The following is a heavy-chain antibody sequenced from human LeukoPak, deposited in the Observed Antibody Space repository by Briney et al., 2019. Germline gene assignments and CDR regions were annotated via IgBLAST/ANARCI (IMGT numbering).Heavy chain of an antibody. V-gene: IGHV4-59*01. J-gene: IGHJ4*02. D-gene: IGHD6-13*01. CDR1: GASISRYY. CDR3: ARGRYLYGYSSSSPPLGY. Sequence: PSETLSLTCTVAGASISRYYWSWIRQPPGKGLEWIGYIYYSGSTNYNPSLKSRVTISVDTSKNQFSLKLSSVAAADTAVYYRARGRYLYGYSSSSPPLGYWGQGTLVTVSS. CDR2: IYYSGST.